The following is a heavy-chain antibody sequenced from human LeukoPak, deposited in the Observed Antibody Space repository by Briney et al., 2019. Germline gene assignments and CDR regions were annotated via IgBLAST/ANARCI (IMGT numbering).Heavy chain of an antibody. V-gene: IGHV1-69-2*01. J-gene: IGHJ6*03. CDR3: ATGSQLPQTYYYYMDV. CDR1: GYTFTDYY. CDR2: VDPEDGET. D-gene: IGHD2-2*01. Sequence: GASVKVSCKASGYTFTDYYMHWVQQAPGKGLEWMGRVDPEDGETIYAEKFQGRVTITADTSTDTAYMELSSLRSEDTAVYYCATGSQLPQTYYYYMDVWGKGTTVTVSS.